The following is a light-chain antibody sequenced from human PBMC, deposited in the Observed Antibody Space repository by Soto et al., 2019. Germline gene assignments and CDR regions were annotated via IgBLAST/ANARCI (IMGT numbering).Light chain of an antibody. CDR3: AAWDDDLHVWL. CDR2: SSN. J-gene: IGLJ2*01. Sequence: QSVLTQPPSVSATPGQGVTISCSGGDSTIGSTAVNWYQQVPGTAPKLLIYSSNQRPSGVPDRISGSKSGTSASLAISGLQSEDEADYYCAAWDDDLHVWLFGGGTKLTVL. V-gene: IGLV1-44*01. CDR1: DSTIGSTA.